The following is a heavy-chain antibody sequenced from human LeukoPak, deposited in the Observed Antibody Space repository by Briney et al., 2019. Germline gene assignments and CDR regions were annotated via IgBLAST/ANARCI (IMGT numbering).Heavy chain of an antibody. D-gene: IGHD6-13*01. Sequence: AGGSLRLSCAASGFTFSNYAIHWVRQAPGKGLEWVAVISSDENDKNNADSVKGRFTISRDNSKTMVFLQTNSLRVEDTGVYYCARDGDTAAAGYYFDSWGQGTLVTVSS. CDR3: ARDGDTAAAGYYFDS. V-gene: IGHV3-30-3*01. CDR2: ISSDENDK. CDR1: GFTFSNYA. J-gene: IGHJ4*02.